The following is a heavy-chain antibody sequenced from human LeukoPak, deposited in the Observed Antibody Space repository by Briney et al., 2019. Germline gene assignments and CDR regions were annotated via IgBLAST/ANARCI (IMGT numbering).Heavy chain of an antibody. CDR1: GGTFSSYT. CDR2: IIPILGKA. CDR3: AGEYEFYGMDV. V-gene: IGHV1-69*08. J-gene: IGHJ6*02. Sequence: GASVKVSCKASGGTFSSYTISWVRQAPGQGLEWMGRIIPILGKANYAQKFQSRVTITADKSTSTAYMELSSLRSEDTAENYCAGEYEFYGMDVSGPGTTVTVSS. D-gene: IGHD3-3*01.